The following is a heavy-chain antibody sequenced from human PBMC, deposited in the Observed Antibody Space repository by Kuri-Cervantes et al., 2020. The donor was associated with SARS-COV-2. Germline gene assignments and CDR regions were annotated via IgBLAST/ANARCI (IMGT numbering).Heavy chain of an antibody. Sequence: GSLRLSCAVSGYSISSGYYWGWIRQPPGKGLEWIGSIYHSGSTYYNPSLKSRVTISVDTSKNQFSPKLSSVTAADTAVYYCARFLAGNFDYWGQGTLVTVSS. CDR2: IYHSGST. CDR1: GYSISSGYY. CDR3: ARFLAGNFDY. V-gene: IGHV4-38-2*01. J-gene: IGHJ4*02. D-gene: IGHD3-3*01.